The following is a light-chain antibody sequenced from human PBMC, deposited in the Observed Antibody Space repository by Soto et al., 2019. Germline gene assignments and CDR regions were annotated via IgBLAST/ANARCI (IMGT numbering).Light chain of an antibody. CDR1: SSNIGAGYD. Sequence: QSVLTQPPSVSGAPGQRVTISCTGSSSNIGAGYDVHWYQQLPGTPPKLLISDKNNRPSGVPVRFSGSKSGSSASLAITGLQAEDEAHYYCQSYDSSLSGVVFGGGTKLTVL. CDR3: QSYDSSLSGVV. CDR2: DKN. J-gene: IGLJ3*02. V-gene: IGLV1-40*01.